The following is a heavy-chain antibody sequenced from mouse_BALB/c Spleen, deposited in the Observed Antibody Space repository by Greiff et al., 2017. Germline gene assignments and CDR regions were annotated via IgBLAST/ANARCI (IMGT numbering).Heavy chain of an antibody. V-gene: IGHV5-9-4*01. CDR1: GFTFSSYA. CDR2: ISSGGSYT. Sequence: EVKVVESGGGLVKPGGSLKLSCAASGFTFSSYAMSWVRQSPEKRLEWVAEISSGGSYTYYPDTVTGRFTISRDNAKNTLYLEMSSLRSEDTAMYYCAIYDYEGYYAMDYWGQGTSVTVSS. J-gene: IGHJ4*01. CDR3: AIYDYEGYYAMDY. D-gene: IGHD2-4*01.